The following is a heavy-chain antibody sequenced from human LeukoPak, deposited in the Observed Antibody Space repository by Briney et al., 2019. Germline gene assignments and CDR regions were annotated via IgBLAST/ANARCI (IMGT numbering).Heavy chain of an antibody. CDR3: ARAWGYCSAADGCTCIFYFDY. V-gene: IGHV4-39*07. CDR1: GGSISSSNYN. D-gene: IGHD3-10*01. CDR2: SYYSGST. Sequence: SETLSLTCSVAGGSISSSNYNWGWIRQPPGKGLEWIGSSYYSGSTYFNPSLKSRDIISVDTSKNQFSLKLTSVTAADTAVYSCARAWGYCSAADGCTCIFYFDYWGQGTLVTVSS. J-gene: IGHJ4*02.